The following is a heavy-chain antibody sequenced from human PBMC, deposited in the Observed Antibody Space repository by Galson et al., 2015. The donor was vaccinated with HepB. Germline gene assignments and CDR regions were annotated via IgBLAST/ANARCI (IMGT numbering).Heavy chain of an antibody. J-gene: IGHJ4*02. CDR3: ARDNPDY. D-gene: IGHD1-14*01. CDR2: INNDGSST. Sequence: SLRLSCAGSGFTLSNFWMHWVRQAPGKGLVWVSRINNDGSSTHYADSVKGRFTISRDNAKNTLYLQMNSPRAEDTAVYYCARDNPDYWGQGTLVTVSS. V-gene: IGHV3-74*01. CDR1: GFTLSNFW.